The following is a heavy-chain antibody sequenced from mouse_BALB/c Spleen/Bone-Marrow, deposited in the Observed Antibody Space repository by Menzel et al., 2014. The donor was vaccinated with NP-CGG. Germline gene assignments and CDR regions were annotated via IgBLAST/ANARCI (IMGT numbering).Heavy chain of an antibody. CDR1: GYTFTDYY. V-gene: IGHV1-84*02. D-gene: IGHD3-1*01. Sequence: QVQLKESGPELVKPGASVKISCKASGYTFTDYYINWVKQKPGQGLEWIGWIYPGSGNTKYNEKFKGKATLTVDTSSSTAYMQLNSLTSEDTAVYFCANLGRYAMDYWGQGTSVTVSS. CDR2: IYPGSGNT. J-gene: IGHJ4*01. CDR3: ANLGRYAMDY.